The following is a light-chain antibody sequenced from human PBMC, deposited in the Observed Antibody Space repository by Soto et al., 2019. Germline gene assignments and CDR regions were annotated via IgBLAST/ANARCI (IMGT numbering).Light chain of an antibody. Sequence: EIVLTQSPGTLSLSPGERATLSCRASQSVSSDLAWYQQKVGQAPRLLIHGTSSRATGIPDRFSGSGSGTDFTLTISRLEPEDLAVYYCQQYGRSPWTFGQGTKVEIK. V-gene: IGKV3-20*01. CDR1: QSVSSD. J-gene: IGKJ1*01. CDR2: GTS. CDR3: QQYGRSPWT.